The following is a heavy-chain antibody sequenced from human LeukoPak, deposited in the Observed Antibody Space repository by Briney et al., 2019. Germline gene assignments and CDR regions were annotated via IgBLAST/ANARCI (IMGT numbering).Heavy chain of an antibody. CDR1: GFTFSSYA. CDR2: ISGSGGST. Sequence: GGSLRLSCAASGFTFSSYAMHWVRQAPGKGLEWVSAISGSGGSTYYADSVKGRFTISRDNSKNTLYLQMNSLRAEDTAVYYCAKSVPYSSRPISYYYYYMDVWGKGTTVTVSS. D-gene: IGHD6-13*01. J-gene: IGHJ6*03. V-gene: IGHV3-23*01. CDR3: AKSVPYSSRPISYYYYYMDV.